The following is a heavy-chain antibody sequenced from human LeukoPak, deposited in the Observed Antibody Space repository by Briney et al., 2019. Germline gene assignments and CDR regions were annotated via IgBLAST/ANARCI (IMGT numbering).Heavy chain of an antibody. V-gene: IGHV4-34*01. Sequence: SETLSLTCAVYGGSFSGYYWSWIRQPPGKGLEWIGEINHSGSTNYNPSLKSRVTISVDTSKNQFSLKLSSVTAADTAVYYCARSTDCSSTSCLGFDYWGQGTLVTVSS. CDR2: INHSGST. CDR1: GGSFSGYY. D-gene: IGHD2-2*01. CDR3: ARSTDCSSTSCLGFDY. J-gene: IGHJ4*02.